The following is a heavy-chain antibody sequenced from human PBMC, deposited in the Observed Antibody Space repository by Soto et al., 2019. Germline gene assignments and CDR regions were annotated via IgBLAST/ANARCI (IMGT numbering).Heavy chain of an antibody. J-gene: IGHJ4*02. V-gene: IGHV2-5*02. CDR3: AHLQDYSNYNSVSGFDY. CDR2: IYWDDDK. Sequence: QITLKESGPTLVKPTQTLTLTCTFSGFSLSTSGVGVGWIRQPPGKALEWLALIYWDDDKRYSPFLKSRLTITKDTSKNQVVLTMTNMDPVDTATYSCAHLQDYSNYNSVSGFDYWGQGTLVTVSS. CDR1: GFSLSTSGVG. D-gene: IGHD4-4*01.